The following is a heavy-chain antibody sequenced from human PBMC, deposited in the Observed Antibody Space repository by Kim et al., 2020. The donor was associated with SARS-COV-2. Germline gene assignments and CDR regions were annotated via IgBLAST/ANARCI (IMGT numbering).Heavy chain of an antibody. CDR1: GYTFTSYG. J-gene: IGHJ5*02. V-gene: IGHV1-18*01. Sequence: ASVKVSCKASGYTFTSYGISWVRQAPGQGLEWMGWISAYNGNTNYAQKLQGRVTMTTDTSTSTAYMELRSLRSDDTAVYYCARVPIAAAGTFDWFDPWGQGTLVTVSS. CDR2: ISAYNGNT. D-gene: IGHD6-13*01. CDR3: ARVPIAAAGTFDWFDP.